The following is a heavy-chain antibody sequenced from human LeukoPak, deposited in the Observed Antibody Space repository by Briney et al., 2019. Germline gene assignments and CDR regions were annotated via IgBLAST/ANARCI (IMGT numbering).Heavy chain of an antibody. CDR2: IWYGGSKK. CDR1: GFTFSSYG. J-gene: IGHJ4*02. CDR3: ARDTLFDY. V-gene: IGHV3-33*08. Sequence: GGSLRLSCAASGFTFSSYGMHWVRQAPGKGLEWVAVIWYGGSKKYYADSVKGRFTISRDNAKNSLYLQMNSLRAEDTAVYYCARDTLFDYWGQGTLVTVSS.